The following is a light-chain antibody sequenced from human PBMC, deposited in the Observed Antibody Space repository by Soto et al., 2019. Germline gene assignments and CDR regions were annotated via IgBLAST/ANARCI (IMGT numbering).Light chain of an antibody. J-gene: IGKJ5*01. CDR3: QQYNNYIT. Sequence: EIVMTQSPATLSVFPGDGATLSCRASQSVSSNLAWYQHKPGQAPRLLIYGASTRATGVPARFSGSGSGTEFTLTISSLQSEDFAVYYCQQYNNYITFGQGTRLEIK. CDR1: QSVSSN. V-gene: IGKV3-15*01. CDR2: GAS.